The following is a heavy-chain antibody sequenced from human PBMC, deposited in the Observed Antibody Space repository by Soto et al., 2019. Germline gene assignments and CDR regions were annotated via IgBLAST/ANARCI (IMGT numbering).Heavy chain of an antibody. V-gene: IGHV4-61*08. J-gene: IGHJ4*02. CDR2: VFYTGTT. CDR3: ARDYYDVLTGYSYFDY. CDR1: GASVNSGGFY. D-gene: IGHD3-9*01. Sequence: QVQLQESGPGLVKPSETLSLTCTVSGASVNSGGFYWSWIRQPPGKGLEWIGYVFYTGTTNYNPSLKSRVTISMDTSKNRCSLRLSSVTAADTALYYCARDYYDVLTGYSYFDYWGRGPLVTVSS.